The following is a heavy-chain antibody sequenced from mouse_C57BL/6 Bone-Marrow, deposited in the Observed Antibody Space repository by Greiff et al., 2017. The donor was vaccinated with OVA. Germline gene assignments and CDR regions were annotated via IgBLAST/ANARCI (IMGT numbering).Heavy chain of an antibody. Sequence: QVQLQQPGAELVMPGASVKLSCKASGYTFTSYWMHWVKQRPGQGLEWIGEIDPSDSYTNYNQKFKGKSTLTVDKSSSTAYMQLSSLTSEDSAVYYCARWGTTVVAPFDDWGQGTTLTVSS. D-gene: IGHD1-1*01. CDR1: GYTFTSYW. CDR3: ARWGTTVVAPFDD. J-gene: IGHJ2*01. CDR2: IDPSDSYT. V-gene: IGHV1-69*01.